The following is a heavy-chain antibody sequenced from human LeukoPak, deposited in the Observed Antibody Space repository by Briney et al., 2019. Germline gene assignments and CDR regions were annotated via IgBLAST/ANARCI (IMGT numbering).Heavy chain of an antibody. D-gene: IGHD3-22*01. CDR2: MNPNSGNT. Sequence: ASVKVSCKASGYTFTSYDINWVRQATGQGLEWMGWMNPNSGNTGYAQKFQGRVTMTRNTSISTAYMELSSLRSEGTAAYYCARGYYDSSGYPGAAVYYYGMDVWGQGTTVTVSS. CDR3: ARGYYDSSGYPGAAVYYYGMDV. V-gene: IGHV1-8*01. J-gene: IGHJ6*02. CDR1: GYTFTSYD.